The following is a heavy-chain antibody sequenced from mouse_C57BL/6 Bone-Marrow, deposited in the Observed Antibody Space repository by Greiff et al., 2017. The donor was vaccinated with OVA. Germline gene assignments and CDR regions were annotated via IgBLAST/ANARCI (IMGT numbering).Heavy chain of an antibody. J-gene: IGHJ4*01. V-gene: IGHV10-1*01. D-gene: IGHD3-1*01. CDR3: VRAYSSFYAMDY. Sequence: EVQLVESGGGLVQPKGSLKLSCAASGFSFNTYAMNWVRQAPGKGLEWVARIRSKSNNYATYYADSVKDRFTISRDDSESMLYLQMNNLKTEDTAMYYCVRAYSSFYAMDYWGQGTSVTVSS. CDR1: GFSFNTYA. CDR2: IRSKSNNYAT.